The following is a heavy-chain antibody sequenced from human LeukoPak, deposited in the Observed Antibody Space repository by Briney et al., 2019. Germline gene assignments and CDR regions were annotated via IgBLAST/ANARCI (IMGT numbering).Heavy chain of an antibody. V-gene: IGHV1-69*04. CDR1: GGTFSSYA. J-gene: IGHJ6*02. CDR2: IIPIHGIA. CDR3: ARRGIAVAGHYYYGMDV. Sequence: ASVKVSCKASGGTFSSYAISWVRQAPGQGLEWMGRIIPIHGIANYAQKFQGRVTITADKSTSTAYMELSSLRSEDTAVYYCARRGIAVAGHYYYGMDVWGQGTTVTVSS. D-gene: IGHD6-19*01.